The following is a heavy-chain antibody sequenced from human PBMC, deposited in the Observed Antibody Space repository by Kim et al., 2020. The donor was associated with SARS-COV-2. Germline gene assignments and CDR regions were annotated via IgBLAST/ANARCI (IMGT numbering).Heavy chain of an antibody. CDR1: GGSISSNYYY. J-gene: IGHJ4*02. Sequence: SETLSLTCTVSGGSISSNYYYWGWIRQPPGKGLEWIASIYYSGSTYYNSSLKSRVTISVDMSKNQFSLKLSSVTAADTAVYYCARIRGYSYGLLDYWGQGTLVTVSS. CDR3: ARIRGYSYGLLDY. D-gene: IGHD5-18*01. CDR2: IYYSGST. V-gene: IGHV4-39*07.